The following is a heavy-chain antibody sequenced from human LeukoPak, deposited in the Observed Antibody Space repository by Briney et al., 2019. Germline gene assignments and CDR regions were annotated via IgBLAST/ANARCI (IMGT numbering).Heavy chain of an antibody. V-gene: IGHV5-51*01. D-gene: IGHD3-10*01. Sequence: GESLKISCKGSGYSFTSYWIGWVRQMPGKGLEWMGIIYPGDSYTRYSPFFQGQITISADKSISTAYLQWSSLEASDTAMYYCARSIMVRGVNFDPWGQGTLVTVSS. J-gene: IGHJ5*02. CDR2: IYPGDSYT. CDR1: GYSFTSYW. CDR3: ARSIMVRGVNFDP.